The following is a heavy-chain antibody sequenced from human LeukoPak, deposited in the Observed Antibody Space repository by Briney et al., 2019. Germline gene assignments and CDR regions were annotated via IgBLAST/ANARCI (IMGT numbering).Heavy chain of an antibody. Sequence: GGSLRLSCAASGFTFSSYGMHWVRQAPGKGLEWVAVISYDGSNKYYADSVKGRFTISRDNSKNTLYLQMNSLRAEDTAVYYCAKENCSSTSCYLDGYSSSWVCWGQGTLVTVSS. CDR3: AKENCSSTSCYLDGYSSSWVC. CDR2: ISYDGSNK. V-gene: IGHV3-30*18. D-gene: IGHD2-2*01. J-gene: IGHJ4*02. CDR1: GFTFSSYG.